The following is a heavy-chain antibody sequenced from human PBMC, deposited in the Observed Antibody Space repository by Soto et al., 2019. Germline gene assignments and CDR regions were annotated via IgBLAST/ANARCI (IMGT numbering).Heavy chain of an antibody. J-gene: IGHJ6*02. CDR3: ARYSSNWFQTEGMDV. CDR1: GDSISSGYY. CDR2: IYHSGTV. Sequence: SETLSLTCAVSGDSISSGYYWAWIRQPPGKGLEWIGSIYHSGTVYYNPSLKSRVTISVDTSKNQFSLKLTSVTAADTAVYYCARYSSNWFQTEGMDVWGQGTTVTVSS. D-gene: IGHD6-13*01. V-gene: IGHV4-38-2*01.